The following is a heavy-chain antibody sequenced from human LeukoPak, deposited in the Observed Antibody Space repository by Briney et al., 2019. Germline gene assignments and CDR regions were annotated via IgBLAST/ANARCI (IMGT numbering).Heavy chain of an antibody. Sequence: EASVKVSCKASGGTFSSYAISWVRQAPGQGLEWMGIINPSGGSTSYAQKFQGRVTMTRDTSTSTVYMELSSLRSEDTAVYYCARSGYSYGTLYFDYWGQGTLVTVSS. CDR2: INPSGGST. J-gene: IGHJ4*02. D-gene: IGHD5-18*01. CDR1: GGTFSSYA. CDR3: ARSGYSYGTLYFDY. V-gene: IGHV1-46*01.